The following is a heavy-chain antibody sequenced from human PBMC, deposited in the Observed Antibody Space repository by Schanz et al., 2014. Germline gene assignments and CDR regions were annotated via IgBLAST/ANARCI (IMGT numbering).Heavy chain of an antibody. D-gene: IGHD1-1*01. V-gene: IGHV3-23*04. CDR3: AKIERNED. J-gene: IGHJ4*02. CDR2: IGTSGGT. Sequence: EVKMVESGGGLVQPGGSLRLSCAASGFTFSSYVMSWVRQAPGKGLEWVSTIGTSGGTNYAESVKGRFTISRDNSKNTLYLQMNSLRAEDTAVYFCAKIERNEDWGQGTLVTVSS. CDR1: GFTFSSYV.